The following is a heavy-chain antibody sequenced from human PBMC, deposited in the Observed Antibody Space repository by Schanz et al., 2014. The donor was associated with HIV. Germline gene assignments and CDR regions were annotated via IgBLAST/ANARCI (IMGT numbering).Heavy chain of an antibody. CDR2: ISYDGSNK. J-gene: IGHJ4*02. D-gene: IGHD6-6*01. V-gene: IGHV3-30*03. CDR1: GFTFSSYG. Sequence: GQLVESGGGVVQPGRSLRLSCAASGFTFSSYGMHWARQAPGKGLEWVAVISYDGSNKYYADSVKGRFTISRDDAKSSLFLQMNSLRAEDTAVYYCARGDAARGDYWGQGTLVTVSS. CDR3: ARGDAARGDY.